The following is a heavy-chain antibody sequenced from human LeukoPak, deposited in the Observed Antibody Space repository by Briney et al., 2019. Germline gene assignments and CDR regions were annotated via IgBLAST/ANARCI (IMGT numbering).Heavy chain of an antibody. CDR2: IYYSGST. D-gene: IGHD3-10*01. V-gene: IGHV4-59*01. J-gene: IGHJ6*02. CDR3: ARAAPDYYGSGSKNYCMDV. CDR1: GGSISSYY. Sequence: SETLSLTCTVSGGSISSYYWSWIRQPPGKGLEWIGYIYYSGSTNYNPSLKSRVTISVDTSKNQFSLKLSSVTAADTAVYYCARAAPDYYGSGSKNYCMDVWGQGTTVTVSS.